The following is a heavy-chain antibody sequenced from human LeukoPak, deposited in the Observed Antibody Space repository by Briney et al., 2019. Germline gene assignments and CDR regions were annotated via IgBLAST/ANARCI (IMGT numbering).Heavy chain of an antibody. V-gene: IGHV3-23*01. CDR2: ITGSGGST. Sequence: GGSLRLSCAASGFTFSSYAMSWVRQAPGKGLEWVSGITGSGGSTNYAVSVKGRFTISRDNSKNTLYLQMSSLRAEDTAVYYCTGGGWSTDAFDIWGQGTMVTVSS. CDR1: GFTFSSYA. CDR3: TGGGWSTDAFDI. J-gene: IGHJ3*02. D-gene: IGHD6-19*01.